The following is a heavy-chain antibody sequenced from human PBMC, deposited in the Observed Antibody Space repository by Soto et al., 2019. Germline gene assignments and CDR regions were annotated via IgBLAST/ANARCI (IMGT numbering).Heavy chain of an antibody. CDR2: INSDGSST. CDR3: TTLGGPQLGARDY. D-gene: IGHD7-27*01. J-gene: IGHJ4*02. CDR1: GFTFSNYR. V-gene: IGHV3-74*01. Sequence: EVQLVESGGGLVQPGGSLRLSCAGSGFTFSNYRVHWVRQAPGKGLVWVSVINSDGSSTSYADSVKGRFTISRDNAKNTVHLQMNSLRAEDTAVYYCTTLGGPQLGARDYWGQGTLVTVSS.